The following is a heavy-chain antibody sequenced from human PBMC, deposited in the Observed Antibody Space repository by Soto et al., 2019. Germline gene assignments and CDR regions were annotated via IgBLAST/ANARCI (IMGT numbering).Heavy chain of an antibody. CDR3: ARAHYGDYGYGMDV. V-gene: IGHV4-59*12. J-gene: IGHJ6*02. D-gene: IGHD4-17*01. Sequence: SETLSLTCTVSGGSISSYYWSWIRPPPGKGLEWIGYIYYSGSTNYNPSLKSRVTISVDRSKNQFSLKLSSVTAADTAVYYCARAHYGDYGYGMDVWGQGTTVTVSS. CDR2: IYYSGST. CDR1: GGSISSYY.